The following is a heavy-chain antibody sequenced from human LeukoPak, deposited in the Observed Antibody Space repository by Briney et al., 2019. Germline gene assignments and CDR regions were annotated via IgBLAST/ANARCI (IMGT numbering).Heavy chain of an antibody. CDR1: GFMFDDYG. V-gene: IGHV3-20*04. CDR2: INWSGGRT. Sequence: PGGSLRLSCAASGFMFDDYGMSWVRQAPGKGLEWVSGINWSGGRTGYGGSLKGRFTISRDNAKNTLYLQMNSLRAEDTALYYCARDLTRTDNWGQGTLVTVSP. J-gene: IGHJ4*02. CDR3: ARDLTRTDN. D-gene: IGHD1/OR15-1a*01.